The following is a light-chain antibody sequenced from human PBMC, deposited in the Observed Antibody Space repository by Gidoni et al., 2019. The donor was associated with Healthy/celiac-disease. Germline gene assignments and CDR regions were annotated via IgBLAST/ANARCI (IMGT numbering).Light chain of an antibody. J-gene: IGKJ4*01. Sequence: DIQLTESPSSLSASVGDRVTITCQASQDISNYLNWYQQKPGKAPKLLIYDASNLETGVPSRFSGSGSGTDFTFTISSLQPEDIATYYCQQYDNIPLTFGGGTKVEIK. CDR1: QDISNY. V-gene: IGKV1-33*01. CDR2: DAS. CDR3: QQYDNIPLT.